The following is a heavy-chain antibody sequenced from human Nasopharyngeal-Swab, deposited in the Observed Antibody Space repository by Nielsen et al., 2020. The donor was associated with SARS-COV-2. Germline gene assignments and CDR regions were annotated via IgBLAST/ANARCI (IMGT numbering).Heavy chain of an antibody. D-gene: IGHD3-3*01. V-gene: IGHV3-30*03. CDR2: ISYEGSLK. J-gene: IGHJ6*02. CDR3: ARDGLDYDFWSAYFMDV. CDR1: GFTSNNYG. Sequence: GGSLRLSCAVSGFTSNNYGMHWVRQAPGKGLEWVALISYEGSLKYYADSVKGRFTISRDSSKNTVYLQMNSLRPEDTAVYYCARDGLDYDFWSAYFMDVWGQGTTVIVSS.